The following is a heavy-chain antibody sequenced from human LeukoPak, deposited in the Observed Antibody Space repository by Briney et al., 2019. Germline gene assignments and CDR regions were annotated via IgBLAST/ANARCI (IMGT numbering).Heavy chain of an antibody. CDR2: ISSSSSYI. J-gene: IGHJ4*02. V-gene: IGHV3-21*01. Sequence: GGSLRLSCAASGFTFSSYSMNWVRQAPGKGLEWVSSISSSSSYIYYADSVRGRFTISRDNAKNSLYLQMNSLRAEDTAVYYCARSVTTSFGVDYWGQGTLVTVSS. CDR3: ARSVTTSFGVDY. CDR1: GFTFSSYS. D-gene: IGHD4-17*01.